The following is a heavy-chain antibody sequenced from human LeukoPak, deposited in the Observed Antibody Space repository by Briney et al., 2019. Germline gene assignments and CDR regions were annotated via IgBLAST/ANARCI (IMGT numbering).Heavy chain of an antibody. Sequence: PSETLSLTCTVSGGSISSSSYYWGWIRQPPGKGLEWIGSFYYSGSTDYNPSLKSRVSISVDTSKNQFSLKLSSVPAADTAVYYCARHPTGYFDYWGQGTLVTVSS. CDR3: ARHPTGYFDY. CDR2: FYYSGST. V-gene: IGHV4-39*01. CDR1: GGSISSSSYY. J-gene: IGHJ4*02. D-gene: IGHD1-1*01.